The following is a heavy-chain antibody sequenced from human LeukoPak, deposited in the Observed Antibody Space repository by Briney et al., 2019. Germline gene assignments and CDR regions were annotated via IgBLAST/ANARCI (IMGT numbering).Heavy chain of an antibody. J-gene: IGHJ4*02. Sequence: GGSLRLSCAASGFTFSSYAMSWVRQAPGKGLEWVSSISGSGGSTHYADSVKGRCTISRDNSKNTLYLQMNSLRAEDTAVYYCAKKGDVVVVAATPFDFWGQGTLVTVSS. D-gene: IGHD2-15*01. CDR1: GFTFSSYA. CDR2: ISGSGGST. CDR3: AKKGDVVVVAATPFDF. V-gene: IGHV3-23*01.